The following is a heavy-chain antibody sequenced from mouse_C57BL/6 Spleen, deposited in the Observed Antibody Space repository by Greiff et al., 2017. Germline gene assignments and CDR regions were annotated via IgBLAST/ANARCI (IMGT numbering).Heavy chain of an antibody. Sequence: VKLQQSGAELVRPGASVKLSCKASGYTFTDYYINWVKQRPGQGLEWIARIYTGSGNTYYNEKFKGKATLTAEKSSSTAYMQLSSLTAEDSAVYFRARAPSDYYAMDYWGQGTSVTVSS. CDR1: GYTFTDYY. J-gene: IGHJ4*01. V-gene: IGHV1-76*01. CDR2: IYTGSGNT. CDR3: ARAPSDYYAMDY.